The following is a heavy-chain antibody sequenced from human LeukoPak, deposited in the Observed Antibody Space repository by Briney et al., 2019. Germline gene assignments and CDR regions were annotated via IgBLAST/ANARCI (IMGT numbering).Heavy chain of an antibody. Sequence: PSETLSLTCTVSGGSISSYYWSWIRQPPGKGLEWIGYIYYSGSTNYNPSLKSRVTISVDTSKNQFSLKLSSVTAADTAVYYCAREEVVPAAMGGGYYYYGMDVWGQGTTVTVSS. CDR1: GGSISSYY. J-gene: IGHJ6*02. CDR2: IYYSGST. V-gene: IGHV4-59*01. CDR3: AREEVVPAAMGGGYYYYGMDV. D-gene: IGHD2-2*01.